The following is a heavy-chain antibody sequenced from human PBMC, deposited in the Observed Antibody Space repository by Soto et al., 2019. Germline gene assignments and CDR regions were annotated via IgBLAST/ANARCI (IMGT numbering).Heavy chain of an antibody. V-gene: IGHV3-30-3*01. D-gene: IGHD1-20*01. CDR3: ARGDNSFDP. Sequence: GGSLSLSCAASGFTFSSYAMHWVRQAPGKGLEWVAVISYDGSNKYYADSVKGRFTISRDNSKNTLYLQMNSLRAEDTAVYYCARGDNSFDPWGQGTLVTVSS. J-gene: IGHJ5*02. CDR2: ISYDGSNK. CDR1: GFTFSSYA.